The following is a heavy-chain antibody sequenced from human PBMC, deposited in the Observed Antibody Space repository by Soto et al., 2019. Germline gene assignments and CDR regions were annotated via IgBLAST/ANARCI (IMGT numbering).Heavy chain of an antibody. V-gene: IGHV3-30*18. CDR3: AKGYDFWSGHFSWFDP. J-gene: IGHJ5*02. D-gene: IGHD3-3*01. Sequence: QVQLVESGGGVVQPGRSLRLSCAASGFTFSSYGMHWVRQAPGKGLEWVAVISYDGSNKYYADSVKGRFTISRDNSKNTLYLQMNSLRAEDTAVYYCAKGYDFWSGHFSWFDPWGQGTLVTVSS. CDR1: GFTFSSYG. CDR2: ISYDGSNK.